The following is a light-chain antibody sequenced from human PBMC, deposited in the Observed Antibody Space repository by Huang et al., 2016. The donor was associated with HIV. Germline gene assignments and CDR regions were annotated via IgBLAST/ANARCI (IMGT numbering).Light chain of an antibody. CDR3: QQYNNWLFS. CDR2: GSS. CDR1: RSVSTN. Sequence: IVITQAPATLSVFPGERVTVSCRANRSVSTNLAWYQQIPGQAPSLLIYGSSTRAPGLPARFSGSGSGTDFSLTISSLQSEDFALYYCQQYNNWLFSFGGGTRVDI. V-gene: IGKV3-15*01. J-gene: IGKJ4*01.